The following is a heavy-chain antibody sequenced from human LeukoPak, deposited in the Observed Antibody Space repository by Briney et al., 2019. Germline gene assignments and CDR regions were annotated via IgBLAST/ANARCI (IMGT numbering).Heavy chain of an antibody. CDR2: IKSKTDGGTT. V-gene: IGHV3-15*01. CDR1: GFTFSNAW. Sequence: PGGSLRLSCAASGFTFSNAWMSWVRQAPGKGLEWVGRIKSKTDGGTTDYAAPVKGRFTISRDDSKNTLYLQMNCLKTEDTAVYYCTTGAGSYEYYFDYWGQGTLVTVSS. CDR3: TTGAGSYEYYFDY. J-gene: IGHJ4*02. D-gene: IGHD3-16*01.